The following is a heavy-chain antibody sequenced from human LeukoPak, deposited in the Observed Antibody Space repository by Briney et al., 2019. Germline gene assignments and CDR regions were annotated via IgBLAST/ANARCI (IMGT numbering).Heavy chain of an antibody. V-gene: IGHV3-48*03. Sequence: GGSLRLSCAASGFTFSSYEMNWVRQAPGKGLEWVSYISSSGSTIYYADSVKGRFTISRDNAKNSLYLQMNSPRAEDTAVYYCARDFYDYVWGSYRSFLDYWGQGTLVTVSS. CDR1: GFTFSSYE. CDR3: ARDFYDYVWGSYRSFLDY. CDR2: ISSSGSTI. J-gene: IGHJ4*02. D-gene: IGHD3-16*02.